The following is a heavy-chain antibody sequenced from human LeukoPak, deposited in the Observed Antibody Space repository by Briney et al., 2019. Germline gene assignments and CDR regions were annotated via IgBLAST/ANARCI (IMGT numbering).Heavy chain of an antibody. D-gene: IGHD3-16*01. V-gene: IGHV3-73*01. Sequence: QPGGSLRLSCAASGFTLSGSSMHWVRQASGKGLEWVGYIRGKAHNYATAYAASVKGRFTISRDDSKNTAYLQINSLNTEDTAVYYCTRQEDVIDYWGQGTLVTVSS. J-gene: IGHJ4*02. CDR3: TRQEDVIDY. CDR1: GFTLSGSS. CDR2: IRGKAHNYAT.